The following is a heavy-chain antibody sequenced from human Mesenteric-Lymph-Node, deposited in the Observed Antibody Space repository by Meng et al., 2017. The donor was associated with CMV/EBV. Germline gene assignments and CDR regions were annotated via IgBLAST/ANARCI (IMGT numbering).Heavy chain of an antibody. CDR3: AKGGLTSLRFSEVRGVVSDAFHI. D-gene: IGHD3-10*01. V-gene: IGHV1-46*01. Sequence: YLGWVRQAPGQGLEWMVIINPDGGFTNYAQKFQGKVTMTRDTSTSTVYMELSSLRSEDTALYYCAKGGLTSLRFSEVRGVVSDAFHIWGQGSMVTVSS. CDR2: INPDGGFT. J-gene: IGHJ3*02. CDR1: Y.